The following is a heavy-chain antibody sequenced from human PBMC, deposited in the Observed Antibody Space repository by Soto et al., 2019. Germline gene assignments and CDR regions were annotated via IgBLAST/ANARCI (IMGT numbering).Heavy chain of an antibody. CDR2: IIPIFGTA. CDR3: AREGNYDILTGYYSGYYYGMDV. J-gene: IGHJ6*02. D-gene: IGHD3-9*01. CDR1: GGTFSSYA. V-gene: IGHV1-69*01. Sequence: QVQLVQSGAEVKKPGSSVKVSCKASGGTFSSYAISWVRQAPGQGLEWMGGIIPIFGTANYAQKFQGRVTITADESTSTDYMELSSLRSEDTAVYYCAREGNYDILTGYYSGYYYGMDVWGQGTTVTVSS.